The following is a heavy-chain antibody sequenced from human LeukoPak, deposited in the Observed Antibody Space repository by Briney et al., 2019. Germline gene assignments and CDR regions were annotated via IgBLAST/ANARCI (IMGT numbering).Heavy chain of an antibody. Sequence: PGRSLRLSCAASGFTFSSYGMHWVRQAPGKGLEWVAVIWYDGSNKYYADSVKGRFAISRDNSKNTLYLQMNSLRAEDTAVYYCAKGGTTVVTPVGYWGQGTLVTVSS. V-gene: IGHV3-33*06. CDR3: AKGGTTVVTPVGY. D-gene: IGHD4-23*01. CDR2: IWYDGSNK. CDR1: GFTFSSYG. J-gene: IGHJ4*02.